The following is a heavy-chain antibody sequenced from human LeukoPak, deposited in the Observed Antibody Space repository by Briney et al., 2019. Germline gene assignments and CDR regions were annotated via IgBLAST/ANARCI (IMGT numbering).Heavy chain of an antibody. Sequence: GESLKLSCKGSGYSFTSYWIGWVRQMPGKGLEWMGIIYPGDSDTRYSPSFQGQVTISADKSISTAYLQWSSLKASDTAMYYCARRGGYDSSGYYLNDAFDIWGQGTMVTVSS. CDR3: ARRGGYDSSGYYLNDAFDI. CDR2: IYPGDSDT. D-gene: IGHD3-22*01. J-gene: IGHJ3*02. CDR1: GYSFTSYW. V-gene: IGHV5-51*01.